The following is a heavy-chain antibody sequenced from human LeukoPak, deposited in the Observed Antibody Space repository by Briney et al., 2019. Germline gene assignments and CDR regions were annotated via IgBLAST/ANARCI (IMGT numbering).Heavy chain of an antibody. V-gene: IGHV5-51*01. CDR1: GYSLTTYW. CDR3: ARLRLVAATIDY. CDR2: IYPDDSDT. D-gene: IGHD2-15*01. J-gene: IGHJ4*02. Sequence: PGESLKISCKGSGYSLTTYWIGWVRQMPGKGLEWMGIIYPDDSDTRYSPSFQGQVTISADKSISTAYLQWSSLKASDTAMYYCARLRLVAATIDYWGQGTLVTVSS.